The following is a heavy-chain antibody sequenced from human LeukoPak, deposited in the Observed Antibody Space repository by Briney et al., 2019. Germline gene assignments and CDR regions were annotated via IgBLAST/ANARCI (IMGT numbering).Heavy chain of an antibody. Sequence: SETLSLTCTVSGYPISSGYYWGWIRQPPGKGLEWIGSIYHSGSTYYNPSLKSRVTISVDTSKNQFSLKLSSVTAADTAVYYCARLRALRGFDPWGQGTLVTVSS. CDR3: ARLRALRGFDP. V-gene: IGHV4-38-2*02. J-gene: IGHJ5*02. CDR2: IYHSGST. CDR1: GYPISSGYY. D-gene: IGHD4-17*01.